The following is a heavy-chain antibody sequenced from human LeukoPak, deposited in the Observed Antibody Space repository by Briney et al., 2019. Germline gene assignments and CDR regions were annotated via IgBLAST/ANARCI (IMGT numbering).Heavy chain of an antibody. CDR2: IYWDGDV. CDR3: AHRNYYDSRGYFSVDY. Sequence: SGPTLVNPTQTLTLTCTFSGFSLSTGGVGVGWIRQSPGKALEWVALIYWDGDVRYSPSLKSRLTITKDTFKNQVVLTITNMDPVDTATYYCAHRNYYDSRGYFSVDYWGQGTLVTVSS. D-gene: IGHD3-22*01. J-gene: IGHJ4*02. V-gene: IGHV2-5*02. CDR1: GFSLSTGGVG.